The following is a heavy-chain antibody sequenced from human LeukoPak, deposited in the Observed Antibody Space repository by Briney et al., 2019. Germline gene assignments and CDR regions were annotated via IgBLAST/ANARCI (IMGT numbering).Heavy chain of an antibody. CDR2: INPSGGST. V-gene: IGHV1-46*01. D-gene: IGHD3-10*01. CDR1: GYSFTDYY. CDR3: ARDRYYGSGTSGYYYYYGMDV. J-gene: IGHJ6*02. Sequence: GSVKVSCKASGYSFTDYYIHWVRQAPGQGLEWMGIINPSGGSTSYAQKFQGRVTMTRDTSTSTVYMELSSLRSEDTAVYYCARDRYYGSGTSGYYYYYGMDVWGQGTTVTVSS.